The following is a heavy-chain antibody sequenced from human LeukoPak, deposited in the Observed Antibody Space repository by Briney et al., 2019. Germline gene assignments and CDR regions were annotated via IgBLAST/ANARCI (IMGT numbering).Heavy chain of an antibody. CDR1: GYTFTGYY. CDR3: ASSDCSGGSCFILDY. D-gene: IGHD2-15*01. V-gene: IGHV1-46*01. CDR2: INPSSRST. J-gene: IGHJ4*02. Sequence: GASVKVSCKASGYTFTGYYTHWVRQAPGQGLEWMGIINPSSRSTTYAQTFEGRVTMTSDTSTSTVYMELSRLRSEDTAVYYCASSDCSGGSCFILDYWGQGTLVTVSS.